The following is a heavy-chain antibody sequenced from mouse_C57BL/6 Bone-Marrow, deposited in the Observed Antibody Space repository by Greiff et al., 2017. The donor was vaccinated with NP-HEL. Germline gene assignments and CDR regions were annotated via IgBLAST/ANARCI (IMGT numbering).Heavy chain of an antibody. CDR1: GFTFSSCG. Sequence: VQLKESGGDLVKPGGSLKLSCAASGFTFSSCGMSWVRQTPDKRLEWVATISSGGSYTYYPDSVKGRFTISRDNAKNTLYLQMSSLKSEDTAMYYCASPYDYDVAWFAYWGQGTLVTVSA. CDR2: ISSGGSYT. J-gene: IGHJ3*01. CDR3: ASPYDYDVAWFAY. V-gene: IGHV5-6*01. D-gene: IGHD2-4*01.